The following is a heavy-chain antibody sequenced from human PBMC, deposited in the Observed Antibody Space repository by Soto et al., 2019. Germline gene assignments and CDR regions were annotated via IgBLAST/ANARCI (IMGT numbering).Heavy chain of an antibody. Sequence: GGSLRLSCAASGFTFSSYAMSWVRQAPGKGLEWVSAISGSGGSTYYADSVKGRFTISRDNSKNTLYLQMNSLRAEDTAVYYCSKDRGSRGAFDIWGQGTMVTVSS. V-gene: IGHV3-23*01. CDR1: GFTFSSYA. D-gene: IGHD3-10*01. J-gene: IGHJ3*02. CDR2: ISGSGGST. CDR3: SKDRGSRGAFDI.